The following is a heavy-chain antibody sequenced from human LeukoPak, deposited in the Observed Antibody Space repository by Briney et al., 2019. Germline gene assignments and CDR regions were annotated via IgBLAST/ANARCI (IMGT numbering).Heavy chain of an antibody. J-gene: IGHJ6*03. Sequence: GGSLRLSCAASGFTFSSYAMSWVRQAPGKGLEWVSAISGSGGSTYCADSVKGRFTISRDNSKNTLYLQMNSLRAEDTAVYYCAKPPNTIFGVVISYYYYMDVWGKGTTVTVSS. V-gene: IGHV3-23*01. CDR2: ISGSGGST. CDR3: AKPPNTIFGVVISYYYYMDV. CDR1: GFTFSSYA. D-gene: IGHD3-3*01.